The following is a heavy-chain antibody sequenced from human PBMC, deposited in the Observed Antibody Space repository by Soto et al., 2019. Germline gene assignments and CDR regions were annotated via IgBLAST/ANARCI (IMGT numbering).Heavy chain of an antibody. J-gene: IGHJ6*02. D-gene: IGHD6-13*01. CDR3: ARGNVWLSSSWYWGGDYYYGMDV. V-gene: IGHV1-69*13. CDR2: IIPIFGTA. Sequence: GASVKVSCKASGGTFSSYAISWVRQAPGQGLEWMGGIIPIFGTANYAQKFQGRVTITADESTSTAYMELSSLRSEDTAVYYCARGNVWLSSSWYWGGDYYYGMDVWGQGTTVTVSS. CDR1: GGTFSSYA.